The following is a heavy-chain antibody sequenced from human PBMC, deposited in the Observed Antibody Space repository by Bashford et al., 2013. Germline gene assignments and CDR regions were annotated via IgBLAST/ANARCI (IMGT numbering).Heavy chain of an antibody. Sequence: VRQAPGKGWSGSHPLVVVELHILRRLSEGRFTISRDNAKNTVYLQMSSLRADDAALYYCARERVTLMGYYYGMDVWGQGTTVTVSS. CDR2: LVVVELH. J-gene: IGHJ6*02. V-gene: IGHV3-21*01. D-gene: IGHD2-21*02. CDR3: ARERVTLMGYYYGMDV.